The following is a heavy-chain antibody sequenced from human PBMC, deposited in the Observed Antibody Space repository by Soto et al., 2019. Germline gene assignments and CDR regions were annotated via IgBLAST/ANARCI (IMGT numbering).Heavy chain of an antibody. Sequence: QVQLVQSGAEVKKPGSSVKVSCKASGGTFSIYAISWVRQAPGQGLEWMGGIIPIFGTANYAQKFQGRVTITADESTSTAYMELSSLRSEDTAVYYCARAQTVAGIYYYYYGMDVWGQGTTVTLSS. CDR2: IIPIFGTA. CDR1: GGTFSIYA. V-gene: IGHV1-69*12. CDR3: ARAQTVAGIYYYYYGMDV. J-gene: IGHJ6*02. D-gene: IGHD6-19*01.